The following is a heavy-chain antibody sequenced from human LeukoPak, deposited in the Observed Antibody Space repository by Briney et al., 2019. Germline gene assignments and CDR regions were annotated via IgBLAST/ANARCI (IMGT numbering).Heavy chain of an antibody. Sequence: GGSLRLSCAASGFTFSSYAMHWVRQAPGKGLEWVAVISYDGSNKYYADSVKGRFTISRDNSKNTLYLQMNSLRAEDTAVYYCARGLAHRFDYWGQGTLVTVSS. V-gene: IGHV3-30-3*01. D-gene: IGHD1-14*01. CDR3: ARGLAHRFDY. CDR2: ISYDGSNK. CDR1: GFTFSSYA. J-gene: IGHJ4*02.